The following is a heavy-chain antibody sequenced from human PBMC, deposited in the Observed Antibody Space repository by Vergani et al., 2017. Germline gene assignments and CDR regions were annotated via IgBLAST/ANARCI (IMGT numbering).Heavy chain of an antibody. D-gene: IGHD5-18*01. CDR3: ARDSRGYSYGGDYYYYYGMDV. J-gene: IGHJ6*02. V-gene: IGHV3-23*01. CDR2: ISGSGGST. Sequence: EVQLLESGGGLVQPGGSLRLSCAASGFTFSSYAMSWVRQAPGKGLEWVSGISGSGGSTYYADSVKGRFTISRDNSKNTLYLQMNSLRAEDTAVYYCARDSRGYSYGGDYYYYYGMDVWGQGTTVTVSS. CDR1: GFTFSSYA.